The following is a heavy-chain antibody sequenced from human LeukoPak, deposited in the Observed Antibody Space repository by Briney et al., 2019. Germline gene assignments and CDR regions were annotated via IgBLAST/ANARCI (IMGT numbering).Heavy chain of an antibody. Sequence: GGSLRLSCAASGFTFTNYAMTWVRQAPGKGLEWVSSIKASGDGTYYADSVKGRFTISRDDYRNSLYLQMNSLRTEDTAVYYSGRDPNGDYVGAFDFQRWGQGTLVTVSS. J-gene: IGHJ1*01. CDR2: IKASGDGT. V-gene: IGHV3-23*01. CDR1: GFTFTNYA. D-gene: IGHD4-17*01. CDR3: GRDPNGDYVGAFDFQR.